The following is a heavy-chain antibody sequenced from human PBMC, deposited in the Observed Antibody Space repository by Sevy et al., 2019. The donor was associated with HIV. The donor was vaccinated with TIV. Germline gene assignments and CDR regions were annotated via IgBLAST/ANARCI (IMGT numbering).Heavy chain of an antibody. Sequence: GGSLRLSCVASGFTFSSYWMTWVRQAPGRGLEWVANIRQDGSDKLYVDSLKGRFTISRDNAKNSLYLQMNGLRAEDTAVYYCARFEDYWGQGTLVTVSS. CDR2: IRQDGSDK. CDR1: GFTFSSYW. J-gene: IGHJ4*02. V-gene: IGHV3-7*01. CDR3: ARFEDY.